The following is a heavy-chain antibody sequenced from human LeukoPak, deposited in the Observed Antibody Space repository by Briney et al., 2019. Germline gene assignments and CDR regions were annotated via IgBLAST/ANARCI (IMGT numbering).Heavy chain of an antibody. V-gene: IGHV3-48*01. CDR2: ISAARSI. D-gene: IGHD3-9*01. CDR1: GFTFSSYN. J-gene: IGHJ3*02. CDR3: ARNRDILTGYLGRRQKNLWGDAFDI. Sequence: PGGSLRLSCAASGFTFSSYNMNWVRQAPGKGLERISYISAARSIYSADSVRGRFTISRDNAKNSLYLQMNSLRAEDTAMYYCARNRDILTGYLGRRQKNLWGDAFDIWGQGTMVTVSS.